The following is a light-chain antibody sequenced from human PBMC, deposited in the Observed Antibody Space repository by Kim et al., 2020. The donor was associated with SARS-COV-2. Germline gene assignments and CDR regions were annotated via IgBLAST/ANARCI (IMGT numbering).Light chain of an antibody. J-gene: IGLJ1*01. Sequence: SSELTQDPAVSVALGQTVRITCQGDSLRSYYASWYQQKPGQAPVLVIYGKNNRPSGIPDRFSGSSSGNTASLTITGAQAEDAADYYCNSRDSSGNLYVFG. CDR1: SLRSYY. CDR2: GKN. CDR3: NSRDSSGNLYV. V-gene: IGLV3-19*01.